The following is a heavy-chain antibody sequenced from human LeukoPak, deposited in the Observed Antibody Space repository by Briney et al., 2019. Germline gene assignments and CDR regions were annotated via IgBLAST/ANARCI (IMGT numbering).Heavy chain of an antibody. CDR3: ARGDYGGNSGLGFDY. CDR2: INPSGGST. Sequence: ASVKVSCKASGYTFTSYYMHWVRQAPGQGLEWMGIINPSGGSTSYAQKFQGRVTMTRDTSTSTVYMELSSLRSEDTAVYYRARGDYGGNSGLGFDYWGQGTLVTVSS. J-gene: IGHJ4*02. V-gene: IGHV1-46*01. CDR1: GYTFTSYY. D-gene: IGHD4-23*01.